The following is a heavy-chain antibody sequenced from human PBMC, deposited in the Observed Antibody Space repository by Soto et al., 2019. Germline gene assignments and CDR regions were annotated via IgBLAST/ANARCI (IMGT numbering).Heavy chain of an antibody. CDR3: AQAVARAFDV. CDR2: IFWDDDK. J-gene: IGHJ3*01. Sequence: QITLKESGPTLVKPTQTLTLTCTFSGFSLSTSGVGVGWIRQPPAKALEWLALIFWDDDKRYSPSLKSRLTVTKDSSKNQVVLTMTNVDPVDTATYYCAQAVARAFDVWGQGTMVTVSS. CDR1: GFSLSTSGVG. V-gene: IGHV2-5*02. D-gene: IGHD5-12*01.